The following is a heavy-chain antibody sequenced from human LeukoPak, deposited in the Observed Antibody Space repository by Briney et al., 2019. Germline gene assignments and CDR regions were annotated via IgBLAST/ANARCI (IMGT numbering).Heavy chain of an antibody. Sequence: PSQTLSLTCTVSGDSISNGDYCWSWIRQHPEKGLECIGHIYYSGATYYNPSLKSRLTISVDTPKSQFSLKLSSMTAADTAMYYCARLSRSSGGYPYVFDIWGQGIMVTVSS. CDR3: ARLSRSSGGYPYVFDI. V-gene: IGHV4-30-4*08. CDR2: IYYSGAT. D-gene: IGHD2-15*01. CDR1: GDSISNGDYC. J-gene: IGHJ3*02.